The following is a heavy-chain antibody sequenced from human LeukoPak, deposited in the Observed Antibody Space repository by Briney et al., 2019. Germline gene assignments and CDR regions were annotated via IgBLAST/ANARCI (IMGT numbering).Heavy chain of an antibody. CDR3: AKGFGYGDYGLDY. D-gene: IGHD4-17*01. CDR2: ISNDGSNK. V-gene: IGHV3-30*18. Sequence: PGRSLRLSCAASGFTFSNYGMHWGRQAPSKGLEWVAVISNDGSNKYYADSVKGPFTISRDNSKNTLYLQMNSLRPEDTAVYYCAKGFGYGDYGLDYWGQGTLVTVSS. J-gene: IGHJ4*02. CDR1: GFTFSNYG.